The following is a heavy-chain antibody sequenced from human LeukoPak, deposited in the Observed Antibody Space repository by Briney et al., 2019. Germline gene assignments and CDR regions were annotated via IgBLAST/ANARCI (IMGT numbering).Heavy chain of an antibody. CDR2: IYTSGST. D-gene: IGHD6-13*01. CDR1: GGSISSYY. J-gene: IGHJ5*02. V-gene: IGHV4-4*07. Sequence: SETLSLTCTVSGGSISSYYWSWIRQPAGKGLEWIGRIYTSGSTNYNPSLKSRVTISVDTSKNQFSLKLSSVTAADTAVYYCARGIRRIAAAGSWFDPWGQGTLVTVSS. CDR3: ARGIRRIAAAGSWFDP.